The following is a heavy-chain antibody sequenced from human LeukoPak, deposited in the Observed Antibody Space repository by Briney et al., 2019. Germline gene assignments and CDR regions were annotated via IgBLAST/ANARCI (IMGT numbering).Heavy chain of an antibody. CDR2: IYTSGST. V-gene: IGHV4-4*07. CDR1: GDSISSNY. J-gene: IGHJ1*01. Sequence: PSETLSLTCTVSGDSISSNYWSWIRQPAGKGLEWIGRIYTSGSTNYNPSLKSRVTMSIDTSKNQFSLKLSSVTAADKAVDYCAVRLSSGCYNNEYNNEYFLHWGQGTLVTVSS. CDR3: AVRLSSGCYNNEYNNEYFLH. D-gene: IGHD1-26*01.